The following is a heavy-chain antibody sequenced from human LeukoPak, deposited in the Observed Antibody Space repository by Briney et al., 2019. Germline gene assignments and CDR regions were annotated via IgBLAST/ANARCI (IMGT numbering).Heavy chain of an antibody. J-gene: IGHJ4*02. V-gene: IGHV3-30*02. CDR3: AKDFFQLPQAYFDQ. Sequence: GGALRLFCGASGFTFSCCGMHWVRQDPGKGLEWVTFIRNDGSDKYYADSVKGRFTISRDNSKNTVYLQMNSLRAEDTAVYYCAKDFFQLPQAYFDQWGQGTLVTVSS. CDR1: GFTFSCCG. CDR2: IRNDGSDK. D-gene: IGHD2-2*01.